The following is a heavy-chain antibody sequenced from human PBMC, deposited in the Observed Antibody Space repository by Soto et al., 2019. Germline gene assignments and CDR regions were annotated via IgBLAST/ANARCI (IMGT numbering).Heavy chain of an antibody. CDR1: GGSISSGGYY. Sequence: QVQLQESGPGLVKPSQTLSLTCTVSGGSISSGGYYWSWIRQHPGKGLEWIGYIYYSGSTHYNPTLNSRVTMSGDTSKNQFSLKLSSVTAADTDVFYWGSGGGNPNFDYWGQGTLVTVSS. V-gene: IGHV4-31*03. D-gene: IGHD1-26*01. CDR2: IYYSGST. J-gene: IGHJ4*02. CDR3: GSGGGNPNFDY.